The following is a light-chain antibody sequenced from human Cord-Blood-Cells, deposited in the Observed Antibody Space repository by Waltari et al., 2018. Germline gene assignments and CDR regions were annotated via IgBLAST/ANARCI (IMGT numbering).Light chain of an antibody. CDR3: QQSYSTPPT. J-gene: IGKJ1*01. V-gene: IGKV1-39*01. CDR1: QSISSY. Sequence: DIQMTQSPSSLSASVGDRVTITCRASQSISSYINWYQQKPGKAPKLLIYAAYSFQSVVPSRCSVGGYGADFTLTISSLQREDIATYNCQQSYSTPPTFGQGTNVEIK. CDR2: AAY.